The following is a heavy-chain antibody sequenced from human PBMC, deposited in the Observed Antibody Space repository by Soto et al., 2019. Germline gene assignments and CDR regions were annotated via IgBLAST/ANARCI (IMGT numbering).Heavy chain of an antibody. CDR2: ISSSGSTI. D-gene: IGHD3-10*01. J-gene: IGHJ5*02. CDR1: GVTFSDYY. V-gene: IGHV3-11*01. Sequence: PGGSLRLSCAASGVTFSDYYMSWIRQAPGKGLEWVSYISSSGSTIYYADSVKGRFTISRDNAKNSLYLQMNSLRAEDTAVYYCARGPAYGLSMDVADNWFDPWGQGTLVTVSS. CDR3: ARGPAYGLSMDVADNWFDP.